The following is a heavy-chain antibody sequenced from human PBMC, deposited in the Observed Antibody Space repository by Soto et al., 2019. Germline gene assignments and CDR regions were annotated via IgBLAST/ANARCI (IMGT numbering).Heavy chain of an antibody. Sequence: PSQTLSLTCAISGDSVSSNTAAWNWIRQSPSRGLEWLGRTYYRSKWYSDYAVSVKSRIIINPDTSKNQFSLQLNSVTPEDTAVYFCERVGRGINWFDPWGQGTLVPVSS. CDR2: TYYRSKWYS. CDR1: GDSVSSNTAA. CDR3: ERVGRGINWFDP. D-gene: IGHD3-16*01. V-gene: IGHV6-1*01. J-gene: IGHJ5*02.